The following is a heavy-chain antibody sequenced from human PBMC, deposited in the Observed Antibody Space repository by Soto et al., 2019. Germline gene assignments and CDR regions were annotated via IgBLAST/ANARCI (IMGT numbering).Heavy chain of an antibody. Sequence: GSLRLSCAASGFTFSSYDMHWVRQATGKGLEWVSAIGTAGDTYYPGSVKGRFTISRENAKNSLYLQMNSLRAGDTAVYYCARGGTIMYYYGMDVWGQGTTVTVSS. CDR1: GFTFSSYD. D-gene: IGHD3-9*01. CDR2: IGTAGDT. CDR3: ARGGTIMYYYGMDV. J-gene: IGHJ6*02. V-gene: IGHV3-13*04.